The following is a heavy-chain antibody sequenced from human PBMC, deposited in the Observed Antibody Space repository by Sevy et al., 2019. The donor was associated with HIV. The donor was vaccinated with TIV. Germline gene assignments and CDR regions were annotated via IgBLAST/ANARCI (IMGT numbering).Heavy chain of an antibody. CDR1: GFTFSSYS. V-gene: IGHV3-21*01. CDR2: ISSRSSYI. D-gene: IGHD2-15*01. Sequence: GGSLRLSCAASGFTFSSYSMNWVRQAPGKGLEWVSSISSRSSYIYYADSVKGRFTISRDNAKNSLYLQMNSLRAEDTAVYYCVREVVVVAARGANDAFDIWGQRTMVTVSS. CDR3: VREVVVVAARGANDAFDI. J-gene: IGHJ3*02.